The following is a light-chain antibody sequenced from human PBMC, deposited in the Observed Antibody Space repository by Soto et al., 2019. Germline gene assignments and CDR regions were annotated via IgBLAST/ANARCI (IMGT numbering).Light chain of an antibody. CDR1: QSVSSSY. J-gene: IGKJ5*01. Sequence: EIVLTQSPGTLSLSPGERATLSCRASQSVSSSYLAWYQQKTGQAPRLLIYGASSRATGIPDRFSGSGSGTDFTLTISRLEPEDVAVYYCQQYDSSPSITFGQGTRLESK. V-gene: IGKV3-20*01. CDR3: QQYDSSPSIT. CDR2: GAS.